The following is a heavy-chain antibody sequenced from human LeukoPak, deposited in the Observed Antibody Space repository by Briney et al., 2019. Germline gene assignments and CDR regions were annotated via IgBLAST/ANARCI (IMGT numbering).Heavy chain of an antibody. CDR2: IYQSGDT. J-gene: IGHJ4*02. V-gene: IGHV4-38-2*01. CDR1: GFSLSSHSY. CDR3: AQVTMIVDLTQYSFDS. Sequence: SETLSLTCAVSGFSLSSHSYWGWVRQPPGKGLEWIGSIYQSGDTYYNPSLKSRVSISIDTSGNRFSLRLTSVTAADTAFYYCAQVTMIVDLTQYSFDSWGQGTLVTVSS. D-gene: IGHD3-22*01.